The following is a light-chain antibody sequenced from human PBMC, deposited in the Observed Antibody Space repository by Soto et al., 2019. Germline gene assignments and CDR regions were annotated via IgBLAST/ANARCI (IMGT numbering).Light chain of an antibody. CDR1: QSLLHSNGYIY. V-gene: IGKV2-28*01. CDR3: MQALQTPIT. CDR2: LGS. Sequence: ILMAQSPLSLPVTPGEPASISCSSSQSLLHSNGYIYLDWFLQKPGQSPQLLIYLGSNRASGVPDRFSGSGSGTDFTLKISRVEAEDVGVYYCMQALQTPITFGQGTRREIK. J-gene: IGKJ5*01.